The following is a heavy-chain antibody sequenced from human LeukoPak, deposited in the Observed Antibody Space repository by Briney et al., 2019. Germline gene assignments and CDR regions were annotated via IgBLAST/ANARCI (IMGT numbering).Heavy chain of an antibody. V-gene: IGHV1-2*06. CDR1: GYTFTAYF. CDR2: INPVNGGT. D-gene: IGHD5-12*01. CDR3: ARAYDYNFDY. J-gene: IGHJ4*02. Sequence: ASVKVSCKASGYTFTAYFIHWVRQAPGQGLEWVGRINPVNGGTNYVQKFQGRVTMTRDTSISTAYMELSSLRSDDTAIYFCARAYDYNFDYWGQGTLVTVSS.